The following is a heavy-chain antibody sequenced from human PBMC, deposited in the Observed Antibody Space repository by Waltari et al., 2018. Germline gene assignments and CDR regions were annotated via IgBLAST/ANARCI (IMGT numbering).Heavy chain of an antibody. J-gene: IGHJ4*02. CDR1: GGPITGYY. Sequence: QVQLQESGPGLVKPLDTLSLTCTVSGGPITGYYWSWVRQPPGKGLEWIGYIYSGSTNYNPSLKSRVAISLDTSKSQFSLKLNSVTAADTALYYCARGIAGGKVFDYWGQGTLVTVSS. V-gene: IGHV4-59*07. CDR2: IYSGST. CDR3: ARGIAGGKVFDY. D-gene: IGHD6-13*01.